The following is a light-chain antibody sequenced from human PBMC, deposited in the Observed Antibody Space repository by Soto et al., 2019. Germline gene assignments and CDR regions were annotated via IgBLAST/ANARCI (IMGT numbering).Light chain of an antibody. J-gene: IGKJ2*01. CDR3: QQRYGWPS. CDR2: DAS. V-gene: IGKV3-11*01. Sequence: EIVLTQSPGTLSLSPGERVTLSCRASQPIINYLAWYQHKLGQAPRLLIYDASNRATGVPARFSGSGSGTDFTLTISSLEPEDFAVYYCQQRYGWPSFGQGTKLEIK. CDR1: QPIINY.